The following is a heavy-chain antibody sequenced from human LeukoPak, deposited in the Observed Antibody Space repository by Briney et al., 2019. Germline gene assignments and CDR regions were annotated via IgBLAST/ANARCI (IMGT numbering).Heavy chain of an antibody. D-gene: IGHD3-22*01. CDR3: ARASSGYYHLYYFDY. CDR1: GFTFSSYS. J-gene: IGHJ4*02. Sequence: QAGGPLRLSCAASGFTFSSYSMNWVRQAPGKGLEWVSYISSSSSTIYYADSVKGRFTISRDNAKNSLYLQMNSLRDEDTAVYYCARASSGYYHLYYFDYWGQGTLVTVSS. CDR2: ISSSSSTI. V-gene: IGHV3-48*02.